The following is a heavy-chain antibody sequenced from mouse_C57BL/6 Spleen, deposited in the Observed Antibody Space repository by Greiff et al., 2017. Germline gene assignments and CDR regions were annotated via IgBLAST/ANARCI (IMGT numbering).Heavy chain of an antibody. CDR3: APMSTVVAHWDFDV. D-gene: IGHD1-1*01. Sequence: EVQLQQSGPELVKPGASVKISCKASGYSFTGYYMHWVKQSSDKSLEWIGEINPSTGGTSYNQKFKGKATLTVDKSSSTAYMQLKSLTSEDSAVYYCAPMSTVVAHWDFDVWGTGTTVTVSS. CDR2: INPSTGGT. J-gene: IGHJ1*03. V-gene: IGHV1-43*01. CDR1: GYSFTGYY.